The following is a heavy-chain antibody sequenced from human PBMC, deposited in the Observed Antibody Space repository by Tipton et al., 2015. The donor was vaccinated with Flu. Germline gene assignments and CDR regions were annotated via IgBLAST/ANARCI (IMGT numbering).Heavy chain of an antibody. J-gene: IGHJ6*02. D-gene: IGHD3-16*01. CDR3: ARDPDGYDWDYGMDV. CDR1: GFTFSTYE. V-gene: IGHV4-59*01. Sequence: QLVQSGGGLVQPGRSLRLSCSASGFTFSTYEMSWVRQAPGKGLEWIGQISRSGSTYYNSSLQSRVTLSVDSSRNQFSLKLTSVTAADTAVYYCARDPDGYDWDYGMDVWGQGTTVTVSS. CDR2: ISRSGST.